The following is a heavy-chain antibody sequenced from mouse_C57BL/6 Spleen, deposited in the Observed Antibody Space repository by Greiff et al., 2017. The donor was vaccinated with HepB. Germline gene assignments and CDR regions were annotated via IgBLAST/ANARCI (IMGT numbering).Heavy chain of an antibody. D-gene: IGHD1-1*02. CDR1: GYTFTSYW. CDR3: ARLILSYFDY. J-gene: IGHJ2*01. CDR2: IDPSDSYT. Sequence: QVQLQHPGAELVKPGASVKLSCKASGYTFTSYWMQWVKQRPGQGLEWIGEIDPSDSYTNYNQKFKGKATLTVDTSSSTAYMQLSSLTSENSAVYYCARLILSYFDYWGQGTTLTVSS. V-gene: IGHV1-50*01.